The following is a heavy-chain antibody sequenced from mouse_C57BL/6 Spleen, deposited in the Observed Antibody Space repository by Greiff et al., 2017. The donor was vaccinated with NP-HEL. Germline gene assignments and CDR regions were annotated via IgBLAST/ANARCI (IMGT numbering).Heavy chain of an antibody. CDR3: TRDYYGSSYGGYAMDY. D-gene: IGHD1-1*01. Sequence: EVQGVESGEGLVKPGGSLKLSCAASGFTFSSYAMSWVRQTPEKRLEWVAYISSGGDYIYYADTVKGRFTISRDNARNTLYLQMSSLKSEDTAMYYCTRDYYGSSYGGYAMDYWGQGTSVTVSS. J-gene: IGHJ4*01. CDR1: GFTFSSYA. V-gene: IGHV5-9-1*02. CDR2: ISSGGDYI.